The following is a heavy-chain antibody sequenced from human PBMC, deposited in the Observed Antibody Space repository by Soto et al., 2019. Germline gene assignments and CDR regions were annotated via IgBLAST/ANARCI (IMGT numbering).Heavy chain of an antibody. V-gene: IGHV3-74*01. CDR2: IDPDGSST. Sequence: HPGGSLRLSCAASGFTFSNYWLHWVRQAPGKGLVWVSRIDPDGSSTNYADSVKGRFTISRDNAKNTLYLQMNSLRAEDTAVYYCVPHPRYCGSTSCLKIDYWGQGTLVTVSS. D-gene: IGHD2-2*01. CDR3: VPHPRYCGSTSCLKIDY. J-gene: IGHJ4*02. CDR1: GFTFSNYW.